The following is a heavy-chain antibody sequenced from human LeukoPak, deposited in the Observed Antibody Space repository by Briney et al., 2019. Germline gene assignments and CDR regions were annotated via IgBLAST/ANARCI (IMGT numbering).Heavy chain of an antibody. CDR3: ARDRGYCSGGSCYSSFDY. D-gene: IGHD2-15*01. J-gene: IGHJ4*02. CDR1: GYTFTGYY. CDR2: INPNSGGT. Sequence: ASVKVSCKASGYTFTGYYMHWVRQAPGQGLEWIGWINPNSGGTNYAQKFQGRVTMTRDTSISTAYMELSRLRSDDTAVYYCARDRGYCSGGSCYSSFDYWGQGNLVTVSS. V-gene: IGHV1-2*02.